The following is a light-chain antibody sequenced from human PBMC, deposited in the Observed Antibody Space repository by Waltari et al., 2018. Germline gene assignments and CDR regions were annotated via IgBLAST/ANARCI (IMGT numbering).Light chain of an antibody. V-gene: IGKV2-30*01. CDR2: KVS. CDR1: QSLINRDGNTY. J-gene: IGKJ1*01. Sequence: DIVMTQSPLSLPVTLGQPASISCRSSQSLINRDGNTYLNWYLQRPGQSQRRLIYKVSRRDSGVPARFSGSGSGTDFTLKISRVEAEYVGVYYCMQGTQWPPWTFGQGTKVEIK. CDR3: MQGTQWPPWT.